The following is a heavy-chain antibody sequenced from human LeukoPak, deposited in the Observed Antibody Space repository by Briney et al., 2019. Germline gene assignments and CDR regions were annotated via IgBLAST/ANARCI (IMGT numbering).Heavy chain of an antibody. CDR3: ARDAYNYGGRTHPYYFDY. CDR2: IYYSGST. V-gene: IGHV4-39*07. Sequence: SETLSLTCTVSGGSISSSSYYWGWIRQPPGKGLEWIGSIYYSGSTYYNPSLKSRVTISVDTSKNQFSLNLRSVTAADTAVYYCARDAYNYGGRTHPYYFDYWGQGTLVTVSS. CDR1: GGSISSSSYY. J-gene: IGHJ4*02. D-gene: IGHD5-18*01.